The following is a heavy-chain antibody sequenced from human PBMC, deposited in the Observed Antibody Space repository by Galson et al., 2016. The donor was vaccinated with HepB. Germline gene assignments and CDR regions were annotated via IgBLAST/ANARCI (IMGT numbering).Heavy chain of an antibody. V-gene: IGHV3-11*06. CDR3: ARPVVPAAMNFYYYYYGMDV. CDR2: ISSSSSYI. D-gene: IGHD2-2*01. CDR1: GFTFSDHY. J-gene: IGHJ6*02. Sequence: SLRLSCAASGFTFSDHYMSWIRQAPGKGLEWVSSISSSSSYIYYADSVKGRFTISRDNAKNSLYLQMNSLRAEDTAVYYCARPVVPAAMNFYYYYYGMDVWGQGTTVTVSS.